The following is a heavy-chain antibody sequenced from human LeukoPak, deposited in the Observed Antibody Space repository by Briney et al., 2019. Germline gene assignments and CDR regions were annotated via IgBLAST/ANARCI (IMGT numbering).Heavy chain of an antibody. CDR3: ARRSSGFDP. CDR1: EYSIATYW. J-gene: IGHJ5*02. Sequence: GASLQISCKGSEYSIATYWIGWVRPLPGQGLEWRGIIFPGDSDTRYSPSFQSQVTISADKSISTAYRQWSSLKASDTAMYYCARRSSGFDPWGQGTLVTVSS. CDR2: IFPGDSDT. V-gene: IGHV5-51*01. D-gene: IGHD1-26*01.